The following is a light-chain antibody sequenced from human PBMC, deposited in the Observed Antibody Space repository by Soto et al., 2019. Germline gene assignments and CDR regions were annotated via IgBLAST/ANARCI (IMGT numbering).Light chain of an antibody. CDR1: QSVSSY. Sequence: IVLTQSPATLSLSPGERATLSCRASQSVSSYLAWYQQKPGQAPRLLIYDASNRATGIPARFSGSGSGTDFTLTISSLEPEDFAVYYCQQRSNWPPAAITFGQGTRLEIK. J-gene: IGKJ5*01. V-gene: IGKV3-11*01. CDR2: DAS. CDR3: QQRSNWPPAAIT.